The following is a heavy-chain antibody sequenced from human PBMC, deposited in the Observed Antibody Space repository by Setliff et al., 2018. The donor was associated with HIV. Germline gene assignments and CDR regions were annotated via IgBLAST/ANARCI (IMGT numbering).Heavy chain of an antibody. CDR3: ARRTFGSGRIDP. CDR1: GGPFSGYY. J-gene: IGHJ5*02. V-gene: IGHV4-34*01. CDR2: INHSGST. Sequence: SETLSLTCVVYGGPFSGYYWSWMRQSPRKGLEWIGEINHSGSTTYNPSLKSRVTISVDTSKNQFSLKLNSVTATDTAVYYCARRTFGSGRIDPWGQGTLVTVSS. D-gene: IGHD3-16*01.